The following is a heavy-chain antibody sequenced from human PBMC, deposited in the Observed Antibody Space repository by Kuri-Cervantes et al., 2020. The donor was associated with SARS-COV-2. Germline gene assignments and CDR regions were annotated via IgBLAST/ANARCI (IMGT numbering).Heavy chain of an antibody. CDR1: GFTFSSYT. D-gene: IGHD2-2*01. CDR2: ISYDGRNK. CDR3: ARRRSGYCSSTSCYENYYHYYGMDV. Sequence: GESLKISCAASGFTFSSYTMHWVRQAPGKGLGGVAVISYDGRNKYYADSVKGRFTISRDNAKNSLYLQMNSLRAEDTAVYYCARRRSGYCSSTSCYENYYHYYGMDVWGQGTTVTVSS. V-gene: IGHV3-30*04. J-gene: IGHJ6*02.